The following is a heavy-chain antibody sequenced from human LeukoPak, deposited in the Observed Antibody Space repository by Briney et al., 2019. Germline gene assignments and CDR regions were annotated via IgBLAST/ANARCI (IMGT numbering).Heavy chain of an antibody. CDR2: ISFDGSDA. V-gene: IGHV3-74*01. D-gene: IGHD2-2*01. J-gene: IGHJ5*02. CDR1: GFTFSGFW. CDR3: AIVVVPAANTDNWFDP. Sequence: GGSLRLSCAASGFTFSGFWMHWVRQAPGKGLVWVSCISFDGSDATYADSVKGRFTISRDNAKNSLYLQMNSLRAEDTAVYYCAIVVVPAANTDNWFDPWGQGTLVTVSS.